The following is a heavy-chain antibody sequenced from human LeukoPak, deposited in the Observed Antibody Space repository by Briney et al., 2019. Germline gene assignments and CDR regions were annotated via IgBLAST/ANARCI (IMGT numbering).Heavy chain of an antibody. D-gene: IGHD7-27*01. CDR3: AKNWALFDY. J-gene: IGHJ4*02. CDR2: IKYDGREK. CDR1: GFPFSSRW. V-gene: IGHV3-7*01. Sequence: GGSLRLSCTSSGFPFSSRWMHWVRQVPGKGPEWVANIKYDGREKYYVDSVKGRFTISRDNSKNTLYLQMNSLRAEDTAVYYCAKNWALFDYWGQGTLVTVSS.